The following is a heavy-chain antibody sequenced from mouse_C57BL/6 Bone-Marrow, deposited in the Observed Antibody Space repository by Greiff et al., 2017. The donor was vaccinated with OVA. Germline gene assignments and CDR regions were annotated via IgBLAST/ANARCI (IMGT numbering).Heavy chain of an antibody. Sequence: EVMLVESGGDLVKPGGSLKLSCAASGFTFSSYGMSWVRQTPDKRLEWVATISSGGSYTYYPDSVKGRFTISRDNAKNTLYLQMSSLKSEDTAMYYCARRGYGSSYRGYFDVWGTGTTVTVSS. CDR3: ARRGYGSSYRGYFDV. D-gene: IGHD1-1*01. V-gene: IGHV5-6*01. J-gene: IGHJ1*03. CDR2: ISSGGSYT. CDR1: GFTFSSYG.